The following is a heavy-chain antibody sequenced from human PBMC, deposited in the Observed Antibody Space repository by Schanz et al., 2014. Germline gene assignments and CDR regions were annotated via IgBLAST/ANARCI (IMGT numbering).Heavy chain of an antibody. CDR1: GFTFSDYY. D-gene: IGHD1-1*01. CDR2: VSSNNIYT. V-gene: IGHV3-11*06. CDR3: ARDMQRRYGALEI. Sequence: QVQLVESGGGLVKPGGSLRLSCTASGFTFSDYYMTWIRQAPGKGLGWVAYVSSNNIYTKYADSMRGRFTITRNNGKNAHCLQMNMMREDDTADYYAARDMQRRYGALEIWGRGTMVTVSS. J-gene: IGHJ3*02.